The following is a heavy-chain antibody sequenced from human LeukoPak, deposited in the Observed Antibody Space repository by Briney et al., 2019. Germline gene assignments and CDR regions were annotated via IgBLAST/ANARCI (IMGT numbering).Heavy chain of an antibody. J-gene: IGHJ4*02. D-gene: IGHD5-12*01. CDR2: IKSKTDGGTT. CDR3: TTAFKISLYSGYDTGGYYFDY. CDR1: GFTFSNAW. Sequence: PGGSLRLSCAASGFTFSNAWMSWVRQAPGKGLEWVGRIKSKTDGGTTDYAAPVKGRFTISRDDSKNTLYLQMNSLKTEDTAVYYCTTAFKISLYSGYDTGGYYFDYWGQGTLVTVSS. V-gene: IGHV3-15*01.